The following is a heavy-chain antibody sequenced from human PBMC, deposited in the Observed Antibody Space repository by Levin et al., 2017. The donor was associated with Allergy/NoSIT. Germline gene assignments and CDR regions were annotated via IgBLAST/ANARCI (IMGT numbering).Heavy chain of an antibody. CDR1: GFTFSSYS. J-gene: IGHJ4*02. Sequence: PGGSLRLSCAASGFTFSSYSMNWVRQAPGKGLEWVSSISSGSSYIYYADSVRGRFTISRDNAKNSLFLQMNSLRAEDTAVYYCARLVAVAGRGGYYFDYWGQGTLVTVSS. V-gene: IGHV3-21*01. D-gene: IGHD6-19*01. CDR2: ISSGSSYI. CDR3: ARLVAVAGRGGYYFDY.